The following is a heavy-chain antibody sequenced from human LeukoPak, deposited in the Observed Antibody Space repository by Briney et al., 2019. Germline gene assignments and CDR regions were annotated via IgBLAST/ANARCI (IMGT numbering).Heavy chain of an antibody. CDR3: AKGLQLDTSGYGGWFDP. CDR1: GFSFSSYA. Sequence: QPGGSLRLSCAASGFSFSSYALAWFRQAPRKELELVSCISGSGSTYYADSVKGRFTISRDNSKNRLDLQMNSLRAEDTAIYYCAKGLQLDTSGYGGWFDPCGQGTLVTVSS. D-gene: IGHD3-3*01. J-gene: IGHJ5*02. CDR2: ISGSGST. V-gene: IGHV3-23*01.